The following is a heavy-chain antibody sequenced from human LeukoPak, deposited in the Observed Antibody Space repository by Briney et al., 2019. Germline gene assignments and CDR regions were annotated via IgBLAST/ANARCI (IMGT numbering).Heavy chain of an antibody. V-gene: IGHV3-30-3*01. Sequence: GRSLRLSCAASGFTFSSYAMHWVRQAPGKGLEWVAVISYDGSNKYYADSVKGRFTISRDNSKNTLYLQMNSLRAEDTAVYYCARELTGIRDYWGQGTLVTVSS. CDR1: GFTFSSYA. CDR3: ARELTGIRDY. J-gene: IGHJ4*02. D-gene: IGHD7-27*01. CDR2: ISYDGSNK.